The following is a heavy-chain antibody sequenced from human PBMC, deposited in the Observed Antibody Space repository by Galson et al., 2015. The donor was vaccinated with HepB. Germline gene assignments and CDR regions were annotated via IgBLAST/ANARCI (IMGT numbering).Heavy chain of an antibody. CDR1: GYIFTDFG. D-gene: IGHD6-13*01. J-gene: IGHJ4*02. CDR3: TRDLGGAPGIFFDY. V-gene: IGHV1-18*04. CDR2: ISAYNGHM. Sequence: SVKVSCKASGYIFTDFGISWVRQAPGQGLEWMGWISAYNGHMKYAQNLQGRVTMTTDTSTGTAYMELRRLTSDDTAVYYCTRDLGGAPGIFFDYWGQGTLVTVSS.